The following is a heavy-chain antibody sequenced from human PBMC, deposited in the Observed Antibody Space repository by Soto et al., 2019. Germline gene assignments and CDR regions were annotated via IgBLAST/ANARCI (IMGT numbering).Heavy chain of an antibody. D-gene: IGHD2-8*02. Sequence: QVQLVESGGGVVQPGRSLRLSCAASGFTFSSYGMHWVRQAPGKGLEWVAVIWYDGSNKYYADSVKGRFTISRDNSKKTLYLQMNSLRAEYMAVYYFGRDASLDYCSARNGMDVWGQGTTVTVSS. V-gene: IGHV3-33*01. CDR3: GRDASLDYCSARNGMDV. CDR2: IWYDGSNK. J-gene: IGHJ6*02. CDR1: GFTFSSYG.